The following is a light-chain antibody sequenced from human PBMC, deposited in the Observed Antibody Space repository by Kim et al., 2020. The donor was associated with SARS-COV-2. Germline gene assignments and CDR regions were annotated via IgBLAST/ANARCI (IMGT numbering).Light chain of an antibody. CDR3: QQYTTSPIT. J-gene: IGKJ5*01. CDR1: ETIDNNY. CDR2: HAS. V-gene: IGKV3-20*01. Sequence: EILLTQSPVTLSLSQGESATVSCRATETIDNNYLAWYQQKPGQAPRLLIYHASTRATGIPDRFRGSGSGTDFTLTISGLEPEDFAVFYCQQYTTSPITFGQGTRLEMK.